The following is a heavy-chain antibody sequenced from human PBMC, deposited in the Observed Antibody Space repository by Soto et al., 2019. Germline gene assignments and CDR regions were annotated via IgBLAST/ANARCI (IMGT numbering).Heavy chain of an antibody. Sequence: GGSLRLSCAASGISNYAMRWVRQAPGKGLEWVSAISGNGYNTFYADSWKGPVTIFRDNSKYTVSLQMNGLSADDTAVYDCAKGGILGSYHFDYCGQGTLVTVSS. CDR1: GISNYA. D-gene: IGHD3-16*02. CDR3: AKGGILGSYHFDY. V-gene: IGHV3-23*01. CDR2: ISGNGYNT. J-gene: IGHJ4*02.